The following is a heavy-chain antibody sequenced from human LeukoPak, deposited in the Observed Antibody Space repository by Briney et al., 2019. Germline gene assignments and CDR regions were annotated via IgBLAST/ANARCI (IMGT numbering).Heavy chain of an antibody. CDR1: GYTFTSYD. CDR2: IIPIFGTA. J-gene: IGHJ4*02. Sequence: ASVKVSCKASGYTFTSYDISWVRQAPGQGLEWMGGIIPIFGTANYAQKFQGRVTITADESTSTAYMELSSLRSEDTAVYYCASPSYYYDSSGYPPRAFDYWGQGTLVTVSS. V-gene: IGHV1-69*13. CDR3: ASPSYYYDSSGYPPRAFDY. D-gene: IGHD3-22*01.